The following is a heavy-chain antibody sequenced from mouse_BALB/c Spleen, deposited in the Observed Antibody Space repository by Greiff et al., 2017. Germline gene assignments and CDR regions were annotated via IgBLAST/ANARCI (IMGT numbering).Heavy chain of an antibody. CDR1: GYSITSDYA. V-gene: IGHV3-2*02. CDR2: ISYSGST. CDR3: ARWHYYGSPYAMDY. J-gene: IGHJ4*01. D-gene: IGHD1-1*01. Sequence: EVKLVESGPGLVKPSQSLSLTCTVTGYSITSDYAWNWIRQCPGNKLEWMGYISYSGSTSYNPSLKSRISITRDTSKNQFFLQLNSVTTEDTATYYCARWHYYGSPYAMDYWGQGTSVTVSS.